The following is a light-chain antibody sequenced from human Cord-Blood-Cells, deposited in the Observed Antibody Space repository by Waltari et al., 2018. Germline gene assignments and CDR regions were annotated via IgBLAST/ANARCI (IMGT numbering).Light chain of an antibody. Sequence: QSALTQPASVSGSPGQSITTPCTGTSRDAGGYNYVSWYQQHPGKAPKLMIYAVSNRPSGVSNRFSGSKSGNTASLTISGLQAEDEADYYCSSYTSSSTWVFGGGTKLTVL. V-gene: IGLV2-14*03. J-gene: IGLJ3*02. CDR3: SSYTSSSTWV. CDR2: AVS. CDR1: SRDAGGYNY.